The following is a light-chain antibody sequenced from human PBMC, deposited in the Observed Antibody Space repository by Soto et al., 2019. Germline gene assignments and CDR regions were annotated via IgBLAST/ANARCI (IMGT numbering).Light chain of an antibody. CDR3: QQYSDWPYT. J-gene: IGKJ2*01. CDR2: GAS. V-gene: IGKV3-15*01. Sequence: EIVLTQSPGTLSLSPGERATLSCRTSQSVSSKFLAWYQQKPGQAPRLLIYGASTRATGIPARFSGSGSGTEFTLAISSLQSEDFAVYYCQQYSDWPYTFGQGTKLEIK. CDR1: QSVSSKF.